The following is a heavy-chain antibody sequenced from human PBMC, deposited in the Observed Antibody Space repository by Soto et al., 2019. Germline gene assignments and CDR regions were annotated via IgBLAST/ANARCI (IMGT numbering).Heavy chain of an antibody. CDR1: GFMFNNYA. CDR3: AKGLYYYDSSGYRLFDY. CDR2: VSVSGGTT. V-gene: IGHV3-23*01. Sequence: VGSLRLSCAASGFMFNNYAMSWVRQAPGEGLEWVPTVSVSGGTTYYADSLKGRFTISRDNSKKTVYLQMNRLRADDTAIYYCAKGLYYYDSSGYRLFDYWGQGTLVTVSS. J-gene: IGHJ4*02. D-gene: IGHD3-22*01.